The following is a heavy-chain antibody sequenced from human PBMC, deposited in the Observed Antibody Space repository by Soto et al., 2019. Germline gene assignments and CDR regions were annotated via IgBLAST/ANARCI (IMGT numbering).Heavy chain of an antibody. Sequence: EVQLVESGGGLVQPGRSLRLSCAPSGFSFDDHAMHWVRQAPGKGLEWVSGISWDTKTIGYADSVKGRFTISRDNAKNSLDLQMISLRPEDTALYYCAKAGGGLMGYYYGMDVWGQGTTVTVSS. V-gene: IGHV3-9*01. CDR3: AKAGGGLMGYYYGMDV. CDR2: ISWDTKTI. CDR1: GFSFDDHA. D-gene: IGHD3-10*01. J-gene: IGHJ6*02.